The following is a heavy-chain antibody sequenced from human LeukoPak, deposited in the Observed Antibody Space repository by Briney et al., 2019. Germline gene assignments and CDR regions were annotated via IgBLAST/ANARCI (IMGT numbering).Heavy chain of an antibody. D-gene: IGHD3-22*01. CDR1: GGTLSTSA. CDR3: ARNPRYYSDTSGYYPFDY. Sequence: SVKVSFKTSGGTLSTSAINWVRQAPGQGLEWMGGIIPIFGRTNYAQKFQGRVTITTDESTSTAYMELRSLRSEDTAVYYCARNPRYYSDTSGYYPFDYWGQGTLVTVSS. V-gene: IGHV1-69*05. J-gene: IGHJ4*02. CDR2: IIPIFGRT.